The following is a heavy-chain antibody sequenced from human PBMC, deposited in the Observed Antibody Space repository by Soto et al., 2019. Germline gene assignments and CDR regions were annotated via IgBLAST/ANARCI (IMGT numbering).Heavy chain of an antibody. D-gene: IGHD3-10*01. CDR3: ARENYYGSQNWFDP. Sequence: HPGGSLRLSCAASGFTVSSNYMSWVRQAPGKGLEWVSVIYSGGSTYYADSVKGRFTISRDNSKNTLYLQMNSLRAEDTAVYYCARENYYGSQNWFDPWGQGTLVTVSS. CDR2: IYSGGST. V-gene: IGHV3-53*01. J-gene: IGHJ5*02. CDR1: GFTVSSNY.